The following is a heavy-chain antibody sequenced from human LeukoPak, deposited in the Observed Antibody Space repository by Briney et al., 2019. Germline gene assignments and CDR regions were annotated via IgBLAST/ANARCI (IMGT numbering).Heavy chain of an antibody. CDR3: ASGGSAYSSGWAYYYYGMDV. J-gene: IGHJ6*02. V-gene: IGHV4-34*01. CDR2: INHSGST. CDR1: GGSFSGYY. D-gene: IGHD6-19*01. Sequence: SETQSLTCAVYGGSFSGYYWSWIRQPPGKGLEWIGEINHSGSTNYNPSLKSRVTISVDTSKNQFSLKLSSVTAADTAVYYCASGGSAYSSGWAYYYYGMDVWGQGTTVTVSS.